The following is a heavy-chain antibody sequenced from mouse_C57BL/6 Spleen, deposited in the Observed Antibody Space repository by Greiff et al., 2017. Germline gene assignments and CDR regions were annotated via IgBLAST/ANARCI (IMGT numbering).Heavy chain of an antibody. CDR3: APIYYDYDVFDY. D-gene: IGHD2-4*01. Sequence: QVQLQQPGAELVKPGASVKLSCKASGYTFTSYWMHWVKQRPGQGLEWIGMIHPNSGSTNYNEKFKSKATLTVDKSSSTAYMQLSSLTSADSAVYYCAPIYYDYDVFDYWGQGTTLTVSS. J-gene: IGHJ2*01. CDR2: IHPNSGST. CDR1: GYTFTSYW. V-gene: IGHV1-64*01.